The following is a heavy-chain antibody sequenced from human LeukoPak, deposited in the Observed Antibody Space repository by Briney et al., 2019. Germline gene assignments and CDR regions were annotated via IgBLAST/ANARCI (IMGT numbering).Heavy chain of an antibody. CDR2: ISAYNGNT. CDR1: GYTFTSYG. D-gene: IGHD6-13*01. CDR3: ARDRIINVAAAYPDDAFDI. V-gene: IGHV1-18*01. Sequence: GASVKVSCKASGYTFTSYGISWVRQAPGQELEWMGWISAYNGNTNYAQKLQGRVTMTTDTSTSTAYMELRSLRSDDTAVYYCARDRIINVAAAYPDDAFDIWGQGTMVTVSS. J-gene: IGHJ3*02.